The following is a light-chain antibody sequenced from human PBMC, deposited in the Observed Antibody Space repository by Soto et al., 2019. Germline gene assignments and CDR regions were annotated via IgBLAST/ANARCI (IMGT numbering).Light chain of an antibody. J-gene: IGKJ1*01. CDR2: RAS. Sequence: IPMTQAQAILSVSPGEIATISVRASQTIYSNVAWYQQRPGQAPRLLIYRASARATGIPARFSGSGSGTEFTLTIGSLQSEDSAVYYCQQYQNLWTFGQGTKVDIK. CDR1: QTIYSN. CDR3: QQYQNLWT. V-gene: IGKV3-15*01.